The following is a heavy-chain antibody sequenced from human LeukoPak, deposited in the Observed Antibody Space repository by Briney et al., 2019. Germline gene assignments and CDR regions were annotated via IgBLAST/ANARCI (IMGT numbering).Heavy chain of an antibody. J-gene: IGHJ6*02. CDR2: ISYDGSNK. CDR1: GFTFDDYG. CDR3: ARAYGMDV. V-gene: IGHV3-30*03. Sequence: GGSLRLSCAASGFTFDDYGMSWVRQAPGKGLEWVAVISYDGSNKYYADSVKGRFTISRDNSKNTLYLQMNSLRAEDTAVYYCARAYGMDVWGQGTTVTVSS.